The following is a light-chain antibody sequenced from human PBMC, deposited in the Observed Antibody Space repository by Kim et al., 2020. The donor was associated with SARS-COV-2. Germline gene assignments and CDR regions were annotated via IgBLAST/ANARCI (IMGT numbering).Light chain of an antibody. J-gene: IGLJ3*02. CDR1: SSDVGTYNL. V-gene: IGLV2-23*02. CDR3: CSYAGASWV. Sequence: QSALTQPVSVSGSPGQSITISCTGTSSDVGTYNLVSWYQQHPNTAPKVLIYQVHNRPSGVSNRFSGSKSGSTASLTISGLQAEDEAHYYCCSYAGASWVFGGGTKVTVL. CDR2: QVH.